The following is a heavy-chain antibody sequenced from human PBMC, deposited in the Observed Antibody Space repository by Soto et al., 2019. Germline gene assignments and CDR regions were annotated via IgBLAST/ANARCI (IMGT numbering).Heavy chain of an antibody. J-gene: IGHJ3*02. Sequence: EVQLLESGGGLVQPGGSLRLSCAASGFTFSSYAMSWVRQAPGKGLEWVSAISGSGGSTYYADSVKGRFTISRDNSKNTLYLQMNSLRAEDTAVYYCAKEPGYCSSTSCNDAFDIWGQGTMVTVSS. CDR3: AKEPGYCSSTSCNDAFDI. CDR2: ISGSGGST. V-gene: IGHV3-23*01. CDR1: GFTFSSYA. D-gene: IGHD2-2*01.